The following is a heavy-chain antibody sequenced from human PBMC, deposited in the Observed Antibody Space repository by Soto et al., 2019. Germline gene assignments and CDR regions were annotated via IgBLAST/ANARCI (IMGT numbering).Heavy chain of an antibody. Sequence: QVQLVQSGAEVKKPGASVKVSCKASGYTFTGYYMHWVRQAPGQGLEWMGSINPNSGATNYAQKFQGRVTMTRDPSISTAYMELSRLRSDDTAVYYCAREGRFGELLWWFDPWGQGTLVTVSS. D-gene: IGHD3-10*01. CDR1: GYTFTGYY. J-gene: IGHJ5*02. CDR3: AREGRFGELLWWFDP. CDR2: INPNSGAT. V-gene: IGHV1-2*02.